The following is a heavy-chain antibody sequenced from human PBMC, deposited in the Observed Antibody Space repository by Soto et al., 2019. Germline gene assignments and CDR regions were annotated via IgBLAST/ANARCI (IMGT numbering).Heavy chain of an antibody. V-gene: IGHV4-4*02. D-gene: IGHD6-19*01. Sequence: SETLSLTFAVSGVSISSTNWRGWVRQPPGKGLEWIGEIYHSGNTNYNPSLKSRVTMSVDKSKNQFFLKLSSVTAADTAVYYCARELSGQNCDYWGQGTLVTVSS. CDR2: IYHSGNT. J-gene: IGHJ4*02. CDR3: ARELSGQNCDY. CDR1: GVSISSTNW.